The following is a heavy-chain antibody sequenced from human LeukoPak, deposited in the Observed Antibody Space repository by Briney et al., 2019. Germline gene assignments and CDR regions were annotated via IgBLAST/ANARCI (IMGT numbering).Heavy chain of an antibody. CDR1: GYSFIGYY. J-gene: IGHJ4*02. V-gene: IGHV1-24*01. D-gene: IGHD3-10*01. Sequence: GASVKLSCKASGYSFIGYYMHWVRQAPGKGLEWMGGFDPEDGETIYAQKFQGRVTMTEDTSTDTAYMELSSLRSEDTAVYYCATGLYGSGSFIMFRLDYWGQGTLVTVSS. CDR2: FDPEDGET. CDR3: ATGLYGSGSFIMFRLDY.